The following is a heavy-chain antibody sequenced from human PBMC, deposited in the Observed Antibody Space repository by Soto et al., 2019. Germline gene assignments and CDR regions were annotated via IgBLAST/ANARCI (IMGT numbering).Heavy chain of an antibody. Sequence: ASVKVSCKASGYTFTTYGIHWVRQAPGQGLEWMGWINAGNGDTKYSQKFQGRVTITRDKSASTAYMELSSLRSEDTAVYYCARDLGVVVIDYWGQGALVTAPQ. CDR1: GYTFTTYG. CDR3: ARDLGVVVIDY. V-gene: IGHV1-3*01. J-gene: IGHJ4*02. D-gene: IGHD3-22*01. CDR2: INAGNGDT.